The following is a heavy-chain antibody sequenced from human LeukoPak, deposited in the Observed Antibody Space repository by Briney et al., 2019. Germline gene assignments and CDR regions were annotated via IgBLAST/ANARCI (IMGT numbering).Heavy chain of an antibody. V-gene: IGHV3-30*03. J-gene: IGHJ3*02. CDR3: ARGYDRAFDI. D-gene: IGHD2-2*01. CDR2: ISFDGNNK. CDR1: GFTFSSYG. Sequence: PGGSLRLSCAASGFTFSSYGMHWVRQAPGKGLEWVTVISFDGNNKYYADSVKGRFSVSRDNSENTVSLQMNSLRADDTAVYYCARGYDRAFDIWGQGTMVTVSS.